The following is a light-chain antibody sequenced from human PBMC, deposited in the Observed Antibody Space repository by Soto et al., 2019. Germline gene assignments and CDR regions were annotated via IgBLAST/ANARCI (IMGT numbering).Light chain of an antibody. CDR1: QYVNIY. J-gene: IGKJ4*01. CDR2: GAS. V-gene: IGKV3D-15*01. Sequence: EILMTQSPATLSVAPGERATLSCRANQYVNIYLAWYQQKHGQAPRLLISGASTRATGIPAMFSGSGSGTEFTLTICGLQSEEVAVYYCQQYGNWPFTFGGGTDVEIK. CDR3: QQYGNWPFT.